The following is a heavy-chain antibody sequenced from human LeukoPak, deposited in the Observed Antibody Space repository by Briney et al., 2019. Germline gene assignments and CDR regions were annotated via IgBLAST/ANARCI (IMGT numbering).Heavy chain of an antibody. CDR3: AKESGSYYYYMDV. J-gene: IGHJ6*03. Sequence: GGSLRLSCAASGFTFTTYSLNWVRQAPGKGLEWVSYISGRGNTIYYADSVKGRFTISRDNAKNSLYLQMNSLRAEDTALYYCAKESGSYYYYMDVWGKGTTVTISS. CDR2: ISGRGNTI. V-gene: IGHV3-48*04. CDR1: GFTFTTYS. D-gene: IGHD1-26*01.